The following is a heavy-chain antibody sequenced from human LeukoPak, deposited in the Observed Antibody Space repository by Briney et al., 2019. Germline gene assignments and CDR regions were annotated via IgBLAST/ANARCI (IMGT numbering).Heavy chain of an antibody. CDR3: AREDCSSTSCLWENWFDP. V-gene: IGHV3-30-3*01. Sequence: GRSLRLSCAASGFTFSSYAMHWVRQAPGKGLEWVAVISYDGSNKYYADSVKGRFTISRDNSKNTLYLQMNSLRAEDTAVYYCAREDCSSTSCLWENWFDPWGQGTLVTVSS. J-gene: IGHJ5*02. D-gene: IGHD2-2*01. CDR2: ISYDGSNK. CDR1: GFTFSSYA.